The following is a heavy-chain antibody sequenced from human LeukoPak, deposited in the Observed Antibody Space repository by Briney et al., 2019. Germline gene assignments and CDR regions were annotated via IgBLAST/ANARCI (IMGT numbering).Heavy chain of an antibody. V-gene: IGHV3-7*01. CDR3: ARVWGPKPDMPAINDHFYYYMDA. CDR2: IKQAGSEK. Sequence: GGSLRLSCAASGFTFSSYWMSWVRQASGKGLEWVANIKQAGSEKYYVDSVKGRFIISRDNAKNSLHLQMNTLRAEDTAVYYCARVWGPKPDMPAINDHFYYYMDAWGKGTTVTVSS. J-gene: IGHJ6*03. CDR1: GFTFSSYW. D-gene: IGHD5-24*01.